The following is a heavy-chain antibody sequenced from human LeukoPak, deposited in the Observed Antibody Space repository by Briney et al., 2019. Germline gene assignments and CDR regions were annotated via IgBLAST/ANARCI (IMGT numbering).Heavy chain of an antibody. D-gene: IGHD3-22*01. J-gene: IGHJ4*02. V-gene: IGHV3-23*01. CDR3: AKAGITMISDY. Sequence: GGSLRLSCAASGFTFSSYGMSWVRQAPGKGLEWVSAISGSGGSTYYADPVKGRFTISRDNSKDTLYLQMNSLRAEDTAVYYCAKAGITMISDYWGQGTLVTVSS. CDR1: GFTFSSYG. CDR2: ISGSGGST.